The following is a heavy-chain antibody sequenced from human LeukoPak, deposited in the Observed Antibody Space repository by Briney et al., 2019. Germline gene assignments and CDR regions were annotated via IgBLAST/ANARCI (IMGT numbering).Heavy chain of an antibody. J-gene: IGHJ6*03. Sequence: SETLSLTCTVSGGSISSYYWSWIRQPPGKGLEWIGYIYYSGSTNYNPSLKSRVTISVDTSKNQFSLKLSSVTAADTAVYYCAREVPLPINYYDSSGTTEDYYYMDVWGKGTTVTVSS. CDR1: GGSISSYY. CDR3: AREVPLPINYYDSSGTTEDYYYMDV. CDR2: IYYSGST. D-gene: IGHD3-22*01. V-gene: IGHV4-59*01.